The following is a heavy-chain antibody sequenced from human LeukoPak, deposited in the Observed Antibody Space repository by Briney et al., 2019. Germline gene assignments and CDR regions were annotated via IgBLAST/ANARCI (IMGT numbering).Heavy chain of an antibody. V-gene: IGHV4-59*01. CDR1: GGSISSYY. J-gene: IGHJ4*02. D-gene: IGHD3-9*01. CDR3: ARVTGYMIEDYFDY. Sequence: SETLSLTCTVSGGSISSYYWSWTRQPPGKGLEWIGYIYYSGSTNYNPSLKSRVTISVDTSKNQFSLKLRSVTAADTAVYYCARVTGYMIEDYFDYWAREFWPPSPQ. CDR2: IYYSGST.